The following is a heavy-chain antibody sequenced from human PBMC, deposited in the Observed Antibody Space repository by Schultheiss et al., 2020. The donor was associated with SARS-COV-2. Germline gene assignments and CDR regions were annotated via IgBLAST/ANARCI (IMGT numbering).Heavy chain of an antibody. V-gene: IGHV4-39*07. CDR2: IYYSGST. Sequence: SETLSLTCTVSGGSISSYYWSWIRQPPGKGLEWIGSIYYSGSTYYNPSLKSRVTISVDTSKNQFSLKLSSVTAADTAVYYCAKGGYYDILTGYYPNYFDYWGQGTLVTVSS. D-gene: IGHD3-9*01. CDR3: AKGGYYDILTGYYPNYFDY. CDR1: GGSISSYY. J-gene: IGHJ4*02.